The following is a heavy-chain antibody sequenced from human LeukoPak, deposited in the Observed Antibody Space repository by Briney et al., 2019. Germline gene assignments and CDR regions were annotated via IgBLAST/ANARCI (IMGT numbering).Heavy chain of an antibody. V-gene: IGHV5-51*01. Sequence: GESLKISCKGSGYIFTNYWIGWVRQKPGKGLEYMGVIYPGDSDTRYSPSFQGQVTISADKSITTAYLQWTSLKASDTALYFCARFPTSYSNFGIYYYYSMDVWGHGTTVTVSS. CDR3: ARFPTSYSNFGIYYYYSMDV. CDR1: GYIFTNYW. D-gene: IGHD4-11*01. CDR2: IYPGDSDT. J-gene: IGHJ6*02.